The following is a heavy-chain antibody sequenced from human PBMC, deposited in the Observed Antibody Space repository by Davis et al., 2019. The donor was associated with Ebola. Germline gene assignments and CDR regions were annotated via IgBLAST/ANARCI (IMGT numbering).Heavy chain of an antibody. Sequence: GESLKISCSASGFTFSSYGMHWVRQAPGKGLEWVAVMWYGGSNKYYADSVKGRFNISRDNSKNTLYLQMNSLRAEDTAVYYCARSLEADGVLVNYYFDYWGQGTLVTVSS. CDR1: GFTFSSYG. J-gene: IGHJ4*02. D-gene: IGHD3-10*01. CDR2: MWYGGSNK. V-gene: IGHV3-33*01. CDR3: ARSLEADGVLVNYYFDY.